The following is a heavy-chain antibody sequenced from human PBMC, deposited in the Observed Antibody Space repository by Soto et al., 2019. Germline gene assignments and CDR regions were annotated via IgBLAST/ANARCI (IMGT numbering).Heavy chain of an antibody. CDR3: VKDFRCAD. D-gene: IGHD2-8*01. CDR2: ISGDGADT. J-gene: IGHJ4*02. Sequence: LRLSCVASGFTFMSNAMSRVRQAPGKGLEWVSAISGDGADTYYADSVRGRFTISRDNSKNTLSLQMNSLRDEDTALYYCVKDFRCADWGQGTRVTVSS. V-gene: IGHV3-23*01. CDR1: GFTFMSNA.